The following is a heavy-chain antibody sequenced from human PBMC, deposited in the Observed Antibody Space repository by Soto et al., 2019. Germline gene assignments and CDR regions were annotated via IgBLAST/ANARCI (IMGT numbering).Heavy chain of an antibody. CDR3: SGGGQLWSD. J-gene: IGHJ4*02. CDR1: GFTFRSYW. CDR2: INEDGSEK. D-gene: IGHD5-18*01. Sequence: EVQLVESGGGLVQPGGSLRLSCVVSGFTFRSYWMTWVRQAPGKGLEWVANINEDGSEKYYVDSVKGRFTISRDNAKNSLYLQMNSLRAEDTAVYYCSGGGQLWSDWGQGTLVTVSS. V-gene: IGHV3-7*03.